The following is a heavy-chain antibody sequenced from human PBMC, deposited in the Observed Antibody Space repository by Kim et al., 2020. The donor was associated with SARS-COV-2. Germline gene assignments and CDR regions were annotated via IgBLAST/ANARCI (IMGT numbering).Heavy chain of an antibody. CDR2: INHSGST. CDR3: ARGPYCSSTSCQPLLRY. J-gene: IGHJ4*02. D-gene: IGHD2-2*01. V-gene: IGHV4-34*01. Sequence: SETLSLTCAVYGGSFSGYYWSWIRQPPGKGLEWIGEINHSGSTNYNPSLKSRVTISVDTSKNQFSLKLSSVTAADTAVYYCARGPYCSSTSCQPLLRYWGQGTLVTVSS. CDR1: GGSFSGYY.